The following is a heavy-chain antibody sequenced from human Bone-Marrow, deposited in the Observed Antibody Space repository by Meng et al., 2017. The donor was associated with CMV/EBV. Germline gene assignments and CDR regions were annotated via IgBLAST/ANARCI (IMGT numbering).Heavy chain of an antibody. CDR3: ASDPGRDSDSDFDY. Sequence: ASGGTFRSYTISWVRRAPGQGLEWMGRIIPIFAIAAYAKKCQDRVTITADRSTGTAYMELSSLRSEDTAVYYCASDPGRDSDSDFDYWGQGTLVTVSS. CDR1: GGTFRSYT. CDR2: IIPIFAIA. J-gene: IGHJ4*02. D-gene: IGHD3-10*01. V-gene: IGHV1-69*02.